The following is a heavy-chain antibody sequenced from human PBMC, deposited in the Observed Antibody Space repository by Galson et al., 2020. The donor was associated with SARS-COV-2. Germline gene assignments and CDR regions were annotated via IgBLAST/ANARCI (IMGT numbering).Heavy chain of an antibody. CDR3: AKDGELYDSSGYYFDY. V-gene: IGHV3-9*01. CDR1: GFTFDDYA. CDR2: ISWNSGSI. J-gene: IGHJ4*02. D-gene: IGHD3-22*01. Sequence: GGSLRLSCAASGFTFDDYAMHWVRQAPGKGLEWVSGISWNSGSIGYADSVKGRFTISRDNAKNSLYLQMNSLRAEDTALYYCAKDGELYDSSGYYFDYWGQGTLVTVSS.